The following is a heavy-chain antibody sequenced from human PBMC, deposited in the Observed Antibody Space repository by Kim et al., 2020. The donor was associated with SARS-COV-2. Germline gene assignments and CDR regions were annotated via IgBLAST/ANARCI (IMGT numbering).Heavy chain of an antibody. CDR3: TRIPVTTLAVWYAFYV. V-gene: IGHV3-73*01. D-gene: IGHD4-4*01. J-gene: IGHJ3*01. Sequence: GGSLRLSCAASGFTFSDSPMHWVRQASGKGLEWVGRIRSRVYSYATSYAASVKGRFTISRDDSKSTAYLQMNSLKIEDTAMYYCTRIPVTTLAVWYAFYV. CDR1: GFTFSDSP. CDR2: IRSRVYSYAT.